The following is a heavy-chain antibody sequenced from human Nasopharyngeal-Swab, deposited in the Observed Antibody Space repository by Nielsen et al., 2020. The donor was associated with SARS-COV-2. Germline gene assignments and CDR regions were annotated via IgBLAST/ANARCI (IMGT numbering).Heavy chain of an antibody. CDR1: WFTFSGSA. Sequence: SLKISCAASWFTFSGSAMHWVRQASGKGLERVGRIRSKANSYATAYAASVKGRFTISRDDSKNKAYLQMNSLKTEDTAVYYCTRLSSSWRGVDYWGQGTLVTVSS. V-gene: IGHV3-73*01. J-gene: IGHJ4*02. CDR2: IRSKANSYAT. CDR3: TRLSSSWRGVDY. D-gene: IGHD6-13*01.